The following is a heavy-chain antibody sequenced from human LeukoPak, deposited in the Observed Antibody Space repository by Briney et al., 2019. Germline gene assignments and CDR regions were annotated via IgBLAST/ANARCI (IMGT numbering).Heavy chain of an antibody. CDR3: ARQHCSTTSCYRTYGMDV. CDR2: IHYSGST. D-gene: IGHD2-2*01. V-gene: IGHV4-39*01. J-gene: IGHJ6*02. CDR1: GGSNTTSFYY. Sequence: PSETLSLTCTVSGGSNTTSFYYWGWIRQSPGKGLDWIGSIHYSGSTHYNPSPRSRISISLDTSKNQASLKLSAVTAADSAVYYCARQHCSTTSCYRTYGMDVWGQGTTVTVS.